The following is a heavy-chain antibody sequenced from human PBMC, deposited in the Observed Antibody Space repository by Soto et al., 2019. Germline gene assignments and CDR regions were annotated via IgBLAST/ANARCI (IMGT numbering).Heavy chain of an antibody. V-gene: IGHV2-70*04. CDR2: IDWDDDK. D-gene: IGHD3-10*01. Sequence: SGPTLVNPTQTLTLTCTFSGFSLRSKGMRVSWIRHPPGKALEWLARIDWDDDKFYSPSLRTRLTISKDCAKSRVVRTMNNVYPKATATYYLAAAPARFRGDYYFFDNWGQQTLFTVSS. CDR3: AAAPARFRGDYYFFDN. CDR1: GFSLRSKGMR. J-gene: IGHJ4*02.